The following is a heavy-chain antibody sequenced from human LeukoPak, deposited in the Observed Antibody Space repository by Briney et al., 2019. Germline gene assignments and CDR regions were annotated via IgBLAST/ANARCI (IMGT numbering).Heavy chain of an antibody. V-gene: IGHV3-20*01. CDR2: INWNGGST. Sequence: PGGSLRLSCAASGFTFDDYGMSWVRQAPGKGLEWVSGINWNGGSTGYADSVKGRFTISRDNAKNSLYLQMNSLRAEDTALYHCAREGQLVSPHSSPDYFDYWGQGTLVTVSS. CDR1: GFTFDDYG. CDR3: AREGQLVSPHSSPDYFDY. J-gene: IGHJ4*02. D-gene: IGHD6-6*01.